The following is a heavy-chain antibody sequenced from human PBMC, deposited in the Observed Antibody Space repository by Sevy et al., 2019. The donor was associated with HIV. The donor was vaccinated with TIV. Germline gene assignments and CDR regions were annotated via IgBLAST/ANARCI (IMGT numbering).Heavy chain of an antibody. CDR2: ISGVGNT. V-gene: IGHV3-23*01. D-gene: IGHD3-22*01. CDR1: GFTFNTHV. CDR3: AKVLNPALESMMEVTVRSLKGFDF. J-gene: IGHJ3*01. Sequence: GGSLRLSCVASGFTFNTHVMNWVRQAPGKGLEWVSSISGVGNTYYVDSVRGGFSINRDNDKNTLYLQMNSLRADDTTVYYCAKVLNPALESMMEVTVRSLKGFDFWGQRTMVTVSS.